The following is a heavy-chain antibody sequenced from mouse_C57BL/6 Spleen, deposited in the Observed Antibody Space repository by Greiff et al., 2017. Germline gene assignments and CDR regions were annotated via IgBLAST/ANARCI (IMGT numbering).Heavy chain of an antibody. D-gene: IGHD2-1*01. V-gene: IGHV5-6*01. CDR2: ISSGGSYT. CDR3: ARLDLLPAMDY. J-gene: IGHJ4*01. CDR1: GFTFSSYG. Sequence: EVQGVESGGDLVKPGGSLTLSCAASGFTFSSYGMSWVRQTPDKRLEWVATISSGGSYTYYPDSVKGRFTITRDNAKNTLYLQMSSLKSEDTAMYYCARLDLLPAMDYWGQGTSVTVSS.